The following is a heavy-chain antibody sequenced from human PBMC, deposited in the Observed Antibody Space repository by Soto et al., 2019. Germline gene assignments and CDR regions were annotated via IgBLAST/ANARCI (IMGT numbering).Heavy chain of an antibody. CDR2: ISAYNGNT. J-gene: IGHJ6*02. D-gene: IGHD6-19*01. Sequence: GASVKVSCKASGYTFTSYGISWVRQTPGQGLEWMGWISAYNGNTNYAQKLRGRVTMTTDTSTSTAYMELRSLRSDDTAVYYCARGAVAGTLYYYGMEVWGQGTTVTVSS. V-gene: IGHV1-18*01. CDR1: GYTFTSYG. CDR3: ARGAVAGTLYYYGMEV.